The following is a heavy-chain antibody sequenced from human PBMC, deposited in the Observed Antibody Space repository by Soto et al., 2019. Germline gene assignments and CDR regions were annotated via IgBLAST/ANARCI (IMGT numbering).Heavy chain of an antibody. CDR3: ALTYYYDSSGYYYDY. CDR2: IDPSDSYT. Sequence: GESLRISCKVSGYSFTSYWISWVRQMPGKGLEWMGRIDPSDSYTNYSPSFQGHVTISADKSISTAYLQWSSLKASDTAMYYCALTYYYDSSGYYYDYWGQGTLVTVSS. CDR1: GYSFTSYW. D-gene: IGHD3-22*01. V-gene: IGHV5-10-1*01. J-gene: IGHJ4*02.